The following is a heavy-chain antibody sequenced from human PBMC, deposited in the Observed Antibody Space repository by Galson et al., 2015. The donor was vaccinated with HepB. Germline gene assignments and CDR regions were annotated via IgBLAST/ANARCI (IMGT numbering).Heavy chain of an antibody. D-gene: IGHD1-26*01. CDR2: ISGSGTST. V-gene: IGHV3-23*01. CDR1: GFTFSTYV. Sequence: SLRLSCAASGFTFSTYVMTWVRQVPGKGLEWVSAISGSGTSTYYADSVKGRFTISRDNSKNTLYVQMSSLRDEDTAVYYCAKGLGASKFDAFDICGQGTMVTVSS. CDR3: AKGLGASKFDAFDI. J-gene: IGHJ3*02.